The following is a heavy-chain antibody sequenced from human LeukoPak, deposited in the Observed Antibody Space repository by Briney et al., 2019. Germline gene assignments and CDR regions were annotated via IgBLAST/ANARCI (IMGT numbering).Heavy chain of an antibody. J-gene: IGHJ1*01. CDR1: GYTFTNYW. CDR3: ARRAAYCTGGTCYAEYFQH. Sequence: GESLKISCKASGYTFTNYWIGWVRQMPGKGLEWMGIIYPGDSDTRYSPSFQGQVTISADKSISTAYLQWSSLKASDTAMYYCARRAAYCTGGTCYAEYFQHWGQGTLVTVSS. D-gene: IGHD2-15*01. CDR2: IYPGDSDT. V-gene: IGHV5-51*01.